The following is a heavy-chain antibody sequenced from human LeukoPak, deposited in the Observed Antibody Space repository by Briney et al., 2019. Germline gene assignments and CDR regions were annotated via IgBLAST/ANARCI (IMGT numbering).Heavy chain of an antibody. D-gene: IGHD6-13*01. CDR2: SDPEDGET. CDR3: ATAPLYSSSWYPQDYYYYMDV. J-gene: IGHJ6*03. Sequence: ASVKVSCKVSGYTLTELSMHWVRQAPGKGLEWMGGSDPEDGETIYAQKFQGRVTMTEDTSTDTAYMELSSLGSEDTAVYYCATAPLYSSSWYPQDYYYYMDVWGKGTTVTVSS. V-gene: IGHV1-24*01. CDR1: GYTLTELS.